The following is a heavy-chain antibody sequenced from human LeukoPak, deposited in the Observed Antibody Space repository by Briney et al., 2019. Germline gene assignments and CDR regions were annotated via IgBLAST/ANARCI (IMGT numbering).Heavy chain of an antibody. D-gene: IGHD2-2*01. CDR1: GGSISDYH. J-gene: IGHJ3*02. CDR3: ARLPYCSSTSCPDAFDI. Sequence: PSETLSLTCTVSGGSISDYHLNWIRQAAGKGLEWIWRIYTSGSTHYRPSLKSRVTMTVDASTDQFSLKLSSVPTADTAVDYCARLPYCSSTSCPDAFDIWGQGTMVTVSS. V-gene: IGHV4-4*07. CDR2: IYTSGST.